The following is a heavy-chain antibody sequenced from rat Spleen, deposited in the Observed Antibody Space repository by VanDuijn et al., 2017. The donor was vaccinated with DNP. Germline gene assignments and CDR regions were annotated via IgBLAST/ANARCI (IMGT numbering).Heavy chain of an antibody. CDR1: GFTFSDYY. CDR3: VRWNSGHFDY. J-gene: IGHJ2*01. V-gene: IGHV5-22*01. CDR2: IGSDGYAP. Sequence: EVQLVESGGGLVQPGRSLKLSCAASGFTFSDYYMAWVRQAPTEGLKWVAYIGSDGYAPYYGDSVKGRFTISRDNAQRTLYLQMNSLRSEDMATYYCVRWNSGHFDYWGQGVMVTVSS. D-gene: IGHD4-3*01.